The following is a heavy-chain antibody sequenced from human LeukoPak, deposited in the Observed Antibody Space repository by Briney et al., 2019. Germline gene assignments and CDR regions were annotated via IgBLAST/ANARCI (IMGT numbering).Heavy chain of an antibody. CDR1: GGSISSAGYY. D-gene: IGHD4-23*01. J-gene: IGHJ4*02. CDR2: IYYSGNT. V-gene: IGHV4-30-4*01. CDR3: ARVSGNSVIDY. Sequence: SETLSLTCTVSGGSISSAGYYWSWIRQPPGKGLEWIGYIYYSGNTYYNPSLKSRVTISVDTSKNQFSLKLSSVTAADTAVYYCARVSGNSVIDYWGQGTLVTVSS.